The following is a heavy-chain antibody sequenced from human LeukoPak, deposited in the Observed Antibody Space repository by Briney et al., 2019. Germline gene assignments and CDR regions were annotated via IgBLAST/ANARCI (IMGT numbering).Heavy chain of an antibody. Sequence: SETLSLTCTVSGGSISSYYWSWIRQPPGKGLKWIGYFYYSGSTNYNPSLNSRVTISVDTSKNLLSLNLSSVTAADTAVYYCARGWGYFDYWGQGTLVTVSS. J-gene: IGHJ4*02. CDR2: FYYSGST. CDR1: GGSISSYY. CDR3: ARGWGYFDY. V-gene: IGHV4-59*01. D-gene: IGHD3-16*01.